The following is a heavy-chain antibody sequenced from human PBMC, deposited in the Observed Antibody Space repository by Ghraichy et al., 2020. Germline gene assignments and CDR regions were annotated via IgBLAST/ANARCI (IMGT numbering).Heavy chain of an antibody. CDR2: ISSSSTYI. CDR3: AKNFYGDSPLDY. J-gene: IGHJ4*02. D-gene: IGHD4-17*01. Sequence: GGSLRLSCAASRFTFSSYSMSWVRQAPGKGLEWVSSISSSSTYIYYADSVKGQFTISRDNAKNSLYLQMNSLRAEDTAVYYCAKNFYGDSPLDYWGQGTLVTVSS. CDR1: RFTFSSYS. V-gene: IGHV3-21*01.